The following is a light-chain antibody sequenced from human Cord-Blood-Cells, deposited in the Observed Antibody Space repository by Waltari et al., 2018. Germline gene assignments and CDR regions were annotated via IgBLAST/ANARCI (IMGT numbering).Light chain of an antibody. V-gene: IGKV3-11*01. CDR1: QRVSSY. CDR2: DAS. Sequence: EIVLTQSLATLSLSPGERANLSCRASQRVSSYLAWYQQKPGQAPRLLLYDASNRATGIPARFSGSGSGTDFTLTISSLEPEDFAVYYCQQRSNWPLTFGPGTKVDIK. CDR3: QQRSNWPLT. J-gene: IGKJ3*01.